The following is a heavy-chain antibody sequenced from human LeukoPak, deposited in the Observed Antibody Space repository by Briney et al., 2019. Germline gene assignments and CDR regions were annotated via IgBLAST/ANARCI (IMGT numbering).Heavy chain of an antibody. Sequence: ASVKVSCKASGYTFTSYYMHWVRQAPGQGLEWMGIINPSGGSTSYAQKFQGRVTMTRNTSISTAYMELSSLRSEDTAVYYCARGGLEYDILTGYSTGYFDYWGQGTLVTVSS. CDR2: INPSGGST. CDR1: GYTFTSYY. J-gene: IGHJ4*02. D-gene: IGHD3-9*01. V-gene: IGHV1-46*01. CDR3: ARGGLEYDILTGYSTGYFDY.